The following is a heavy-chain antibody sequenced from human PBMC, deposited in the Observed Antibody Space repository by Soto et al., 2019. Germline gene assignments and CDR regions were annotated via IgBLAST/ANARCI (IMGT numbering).Heavy chain of an antibody. CDR2: CGGGGST. J-gene: IGHJ6*03. V-gene: IGHV3-23*01. CDR3: ARPRGQYYHTYYMDA. Sequence: EVQLLESGGTLVQPGGSLRLSCAASGFIFSNYAMTWVRQAPGKGLEWVSYCGGGGSTYYADPVKGRFTCSRDNSKNTQFLQIHRLTAAATDIYFYARPRGQYYHTYYMDAWGKGTTVTVSS. CDR1: GFIFSNYA. D-gene: IGHD1-26*01.